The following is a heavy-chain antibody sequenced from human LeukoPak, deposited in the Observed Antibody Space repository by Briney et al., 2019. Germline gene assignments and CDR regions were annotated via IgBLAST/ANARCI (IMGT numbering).Heavy chain of an antibody. CDR2: VNADNSNT. V-gene: IGHV1-3*03. J-gene: IGHJ5*02. Sequence: ASVKVSCKASGFPFTSYAIHWVRQAPGQRLEWMGWVNADNSNTKYSQEFQGRVTITRDTSASTAYMDLNSLRSEDTAVYYCASSGGHRGYWFDPWGQGTLVTVSS. CDR1: GFPFTSYA. D-gene: IGHD6-25*01. CDR3: ASSGGHRGYWFDP.